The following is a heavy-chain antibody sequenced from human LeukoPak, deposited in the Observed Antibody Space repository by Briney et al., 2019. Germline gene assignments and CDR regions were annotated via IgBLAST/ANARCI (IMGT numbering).Heavy chain of an antibody. Sequence: SETLSLTCTVSGGSISSSSYYWGWIRQPPGKGLEWIGSIYYSGSTYYNPSLKSRVTISVDTSKNQFSLKLSSVTAADTAVYYCARHRGPATAIYYFDYWGEGTLVTVSS. D-gene: IGHD2-21*02. J-gene: IGHJ4*02. CDR1: GGSISSSSYY. CDR2: IYYSGST. V-gene: IGHV4-39*01. CDR3: ARHRGPATAIYYFDY.